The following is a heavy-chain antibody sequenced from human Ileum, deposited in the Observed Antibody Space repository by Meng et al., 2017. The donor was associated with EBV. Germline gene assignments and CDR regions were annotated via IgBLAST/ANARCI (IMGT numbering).Heavy chain of an antibody. V-gene: IGHV4-59*01. CDR1: GASIRTYY. D-gene: IGHD6-19*01. J-gene: IGHJ5*02. CDR2: IYSSGDT. CDR3: ARGSSYSSGWYPDL. Sequence: QVQFPESGQGLVQPSETLSLTCTVSGASIRTYYWSWLRQSPGKGPELIGYIYSSGDTNYNPSLKSRVTISIDTSKNQFSLMLNSVTAADTAVYYCARGSSYSSGWYPDLWGQGTLVTVSS.